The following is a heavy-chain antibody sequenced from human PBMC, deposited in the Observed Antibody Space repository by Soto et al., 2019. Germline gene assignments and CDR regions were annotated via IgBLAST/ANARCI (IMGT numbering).Heavy chain of an antibody. J-gene: IGHJ4*02. CDR1: GFTFSSYG. V-gene: IGHV3-33*06. D-gene: IGHD3-16*01. CDR3: AKEGGFVGGGYFDY. Sequence: PGGSLRLSCAASGFTFSSYGMHWVRQAPGKGLEWVAVIWYDGSNKYYADSVKGRFTISRDNSKNTLYLQMNSLRAEDTAVYYCAKEGGFVGGGYFDYWGQGTLVTVSS. CDR2: IWYDGSNK.